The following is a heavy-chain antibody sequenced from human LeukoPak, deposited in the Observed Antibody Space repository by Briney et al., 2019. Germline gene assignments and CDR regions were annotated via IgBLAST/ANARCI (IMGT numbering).Heavy chain of an antibody. D-gene: IGHD1-26*01. CDR2: INANSGGT. CDR3: ARDVSSTPNWEFDY. Sequence: ASVKVSCKTSGYTFADYFIHWVRQAPGQGLEWMRGINANSGGTEYQQKFQSRVTMTRDTSISTAYVEVNWLISDDTAIYYCARDVSSTPNWEFDYWGQGTLVTVSS. CDR1: GYTFADYF. J-gene: IGHJ4*02. V-gene: IGHV1-2*02.